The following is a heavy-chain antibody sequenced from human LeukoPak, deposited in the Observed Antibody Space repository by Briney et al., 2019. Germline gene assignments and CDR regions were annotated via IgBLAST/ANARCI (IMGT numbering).Heavy chain of an antibody. CDR1: GFAFSNYA. V-gene: IGHV3-30*04. CDR2: ISYDGTKK. Sequence: GGSLRLSCAASGFAFSNYAMHRVRQAPGKGLQWVAVISYDGTKKYYADSLKGRFTISRDNSKNTLYLRMNSLRTEDTAVYYCAIGDGLGELSSSFDHWGQGTLVTVSS. CDR3: AIGDGLGELSSSFDH. J-gene: IGHJ4*02. D-gene: IGHD3-16*02.